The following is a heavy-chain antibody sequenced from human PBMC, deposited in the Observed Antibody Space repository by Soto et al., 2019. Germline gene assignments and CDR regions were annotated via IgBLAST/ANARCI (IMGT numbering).Heavy chain of an antibody. V-gene: IGHV3-30-3*01. D-gene: IGHD3-22*01. CDR2: ISYDGSNK. CDR1: GFTFSSYA. CDR3: ARGHYYYDSSGYYSIYY. J-gene: IGHJ4*02. Sequence: PGGSLRLSCAASGFTFSSYAMHWVRQAPGKGLEWVAVISYDGSNKYYADSVKGRFTISRDNSKNTLYLQMNSLRAEDTAVYYCARGHYYYDSSGYYSIYYWGQGTLVTVSS.